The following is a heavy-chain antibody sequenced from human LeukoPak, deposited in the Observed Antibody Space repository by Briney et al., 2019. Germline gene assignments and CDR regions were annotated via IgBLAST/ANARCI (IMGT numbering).Heavy chain of an antibody. CDR3: ARMDYGDQYFQP. Sequence: GGSLRLSCAASGFTFSSYAMRWVRQAPGKGLEDVSVISKNGGSTSHANSVRGRFTISRDNSKNTLFLQMGSLRPEDMAVYYCARMDYGDQYFQPWGQGTLVTVSS. CDR1: GFTFSSYA. J-gene: IGHJ1*01. D-gene: IGHD4-17*01. CDR2: ISKNGGST. V-gene: IGHV3-64*01.